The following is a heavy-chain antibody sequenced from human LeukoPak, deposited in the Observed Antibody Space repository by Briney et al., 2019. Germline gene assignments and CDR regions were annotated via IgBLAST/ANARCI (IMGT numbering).Heavy chain of an antibody. CDR3: ARRPYSSSSSYYYAMDV. V-gene: IGHV3-49*03. CDR2: IRSKTYGGTT. Sequence: GRSLRLSCTASGITFGDYGVSWFRQAPGKGLEWIGFIRSKTYGGTTEDAASVRGRFTLSRDDSKNIVYLEMNILRAEDTAVYYCARRPYSSSSSYYYAMDVWGQGTTVTVSS. CDR1: GITFGDYG. D-gene: IGHD6-6*01. J-gene: IGHJ6*02.